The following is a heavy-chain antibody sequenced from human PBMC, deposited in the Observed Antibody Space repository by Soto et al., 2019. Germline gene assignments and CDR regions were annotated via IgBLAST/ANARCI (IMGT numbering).Heavy chain of an antibody. V-gene: IGHV2-5*01. J-gene: IGHJ4*02. CDR1: GFSLSTSGVG. Sequence: GSGPTLVNPTQTPTLTCTFSGFSLSTSGVGVGWIRQPPGKALEWLALIYWNDDKRYSPSLKSRLTITKDTSKNQVVLTMTNMDPVDTATYYCAHRCYDISGYYYAFDYWGQGTLVTVSS. CDR3: AHRCYDISGYYYAFDY. D-gene: IGHD3-22*01. CDR2: IYWNDDK.